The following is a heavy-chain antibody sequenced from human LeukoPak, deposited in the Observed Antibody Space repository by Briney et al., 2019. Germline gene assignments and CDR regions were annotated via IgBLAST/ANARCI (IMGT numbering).Heavy chain of an antibody. CDR3: VRDGPSWGLL. D-gene: IGHD7-27*01. J-gene: IGHJ4*02. Sequence: PSETLSLTCTVSGGSIGTYYWSWIRQPAGKGLERIGRIFTTGGANYNPSLKSRVTMSLDTSKNLFYLKLNSVTAADTAVYYCVRDGPSWGLLWGQGALVTVSS. CDR1: GGSIGTYY. CDR2: IFTTGGA. V-gene: IGHV4-4*07.